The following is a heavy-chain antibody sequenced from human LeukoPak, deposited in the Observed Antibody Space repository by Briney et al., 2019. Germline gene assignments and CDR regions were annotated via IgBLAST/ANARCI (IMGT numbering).Heavy chain of an antibody. Sequence: PGRSLRLSCAASGFTFSSYGMHWVRQAPGKGLEWVAVISYDGSNKYYADSVKGRFTISRDNSKNTLYLQMNSLRAEDTAVYYCANDYYDSSGYFDYWGQGTLVTVSS. CDR1: GFTFSSYG. CDR3: ANDYYDSSGYFDY. V-gene: IGHV3-30*18. CDR2: ISYDGSNK. D-gene: IGHD3-22*01. J-gene: IGHJ4*02.